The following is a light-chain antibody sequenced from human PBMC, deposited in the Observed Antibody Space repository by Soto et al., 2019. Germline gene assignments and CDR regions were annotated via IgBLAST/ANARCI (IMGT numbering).Light chain of an antibody. CDR1: SGSVSTSYY. CDR2: NTT. CDR3: ALYVGSGTVV. V-gene: IGLV8-61*01. Sequence: QTVVTQEPSFSVSPGGTVILTCGLTSGSVSTSYYPSWYQQRPGLAPRTLIYNTTTRSSGVPDRFSGSILGNKAALTITGAHSDDESDYLCALYVGSGTVVFGGGTQLTVL. J-gene: IGLJ2*01.